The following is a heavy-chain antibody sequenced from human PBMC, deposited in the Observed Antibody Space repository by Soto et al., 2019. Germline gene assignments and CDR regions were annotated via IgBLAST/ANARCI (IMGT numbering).Heavy chain of an antibody. CDR2: IWYDGSNK. J-gene: IGHJ5*02. V-gene: IGHV3-33*01. CDR1: GFTFSSYG. CDR3: ARDKDCGGDCYSFDP. D-gene: IGHD2-21*02. Sequence: GGSLRLSCAASGFTFSSYGMHWVRQAPGKGLEWVAVIWYDGSNKYYADSVKGRFTISRDNSKNTLYLQMNSLRAEDTAVYYCARDKDCGGDCYSFDPWGQGTLVTVSS.